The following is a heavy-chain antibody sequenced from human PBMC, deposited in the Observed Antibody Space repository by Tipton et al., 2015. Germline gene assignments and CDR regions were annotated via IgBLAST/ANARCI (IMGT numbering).Heavy chain of an antibody. Sequence: PGLVKPSQTLSLTCAISGDSVSSNTAAWHWIRQSPSRGLEWLGRTYYRSNWNNDYAVSVKSRITITPDTSKNQFTLHLNSVTAADTAVYYCARVPYRGGVIDPWGQGTLVTVSP. CDR2: TYYRSNWNN. D-gene: IGHD1-26*01. J-gene: IGHJ5*02. CDR3: ARVPYRGGVIDP. V-gene: IGHV6-1*01. CDR1: GDSVSSNTAA.